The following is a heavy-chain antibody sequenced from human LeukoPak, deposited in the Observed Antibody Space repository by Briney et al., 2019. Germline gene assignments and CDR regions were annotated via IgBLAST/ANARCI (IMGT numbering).Heavy chain of an antibody. V-gene: IGHV4-39*01. CDR3: AGYCSSTSCYGNDAFDI. CDR1: GGSISSSSYY. CDR2: IYYTGST. Sequence: SETLSLTCTVSGGSISSSSYYCGWIRQPPGKGLEWIGGIYYTGSTYHNPSLKSRVTIFVDTSKIQVSLKLTSVTAADTAAYYCAGYCSSTSCYGNDAFDIWGQGTMVTVSS. D-gene: IGHD2-2*01. J-gene: IGHJ3*02.